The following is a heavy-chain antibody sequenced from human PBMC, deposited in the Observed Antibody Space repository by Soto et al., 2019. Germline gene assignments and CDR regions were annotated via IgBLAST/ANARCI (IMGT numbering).Heavy chain of an antibody. CDR2: IYSDGTT. Sequence: EVQLVESGGGLVQPGGSLRLSCVASGFTVSRNYMSWVRQAPGKGLEWVSGIYSDGTTDYADSVKGRFTISRDNSKNTLYLQVNSLRAEDTAVYYCARAPLAITYSAYGMDVWGQGTTVTVSS. J-gene: IGHJ6*02. CDR1: GFTVSRNY. V-gene: IGHV3-66*01. CDR3: ARAPLAITYSAYGMDV. D-gene: IGHD1-20*01.